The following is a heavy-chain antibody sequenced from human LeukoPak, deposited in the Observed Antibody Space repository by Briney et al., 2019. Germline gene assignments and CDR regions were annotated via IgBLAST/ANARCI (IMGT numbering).Heavy chain of an antibody. J-gene: IGHJ4*02. D-gene: IGHD4-11*01. Sequence: ASVKVSCTTSGYTFTSYGISWVRQAPGQGLEWMAWINPSNGNTKDARNLQGRVTMTTDTSTNTAYMELRNLRSSDTAVYYCATGGTYSSFDHWGQGTLVTVSS. CDR3: ATGGTYSSFDH. CDR1: GYTFTSYG. CDR2: INPSNGNT. V-gene: IGHV1-18*01.